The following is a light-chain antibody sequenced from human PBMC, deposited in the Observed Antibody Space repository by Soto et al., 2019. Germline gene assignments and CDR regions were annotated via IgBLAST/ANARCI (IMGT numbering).Light chain of an antibody. V-gene: IGKV3-15*01. CDR1: QSVSTN. Sequence: EIVITQSPVTLSVSPGEGATLSCRASQSVSTNLAWYQQKPGQAPRLLIFDASTRATGIPARFSGSGSGTEFTLTISSLQSEDFAVYHCQQYHNLPPWTFGQGTKVDI. CDR3: QQYHNLPPWT. CDR2: DAS. J-gene: IGKJ1*01.